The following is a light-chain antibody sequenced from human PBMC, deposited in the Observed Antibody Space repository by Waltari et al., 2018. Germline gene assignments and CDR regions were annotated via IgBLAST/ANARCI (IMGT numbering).Light chain of an antibody. CDR1: QSVSNY. J-gene: IGKJ1*01. V-gene: IGKV3-11*01. CDR3: QHRDNWLWT. Sequence: IVLTQSPATLSSSPGERATLSCRASQSVSNYLAWYQQTPGQAPRLLIYDTWNRASGIPARFSGSGSGTDFTLTISYLEPEDFAVYYCQHRDNWLWTFGQGTKVEI. CDR2: DTW.